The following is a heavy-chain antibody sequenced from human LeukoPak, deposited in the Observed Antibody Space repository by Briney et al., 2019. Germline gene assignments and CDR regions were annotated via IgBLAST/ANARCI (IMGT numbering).Heavy chain of an antibody. CDR3: ARDLNTVADY. Sequence: QPGGSLRLSCAASGFTFSSYSMNWVRQAPGKGLEWVSYISSSSSTIYYADSVKGRFTISRDNAKNSLYLQMNSLRAEDTAVYYCARDLNTVADYWGQGTLVTVSS. J-gene: IGHJ4*02. CDR1: GFTFSSYS. V-gene: IGHV3-48*01. D-gene: IGHD1/OR15-1a*01. CDR2: ISSSSSTI.